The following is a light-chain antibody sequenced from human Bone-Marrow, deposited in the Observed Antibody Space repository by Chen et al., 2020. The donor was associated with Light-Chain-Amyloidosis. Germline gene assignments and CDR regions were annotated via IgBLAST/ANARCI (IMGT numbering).Light chain of an antibody. CDR2: GSS. CDR1: QTISSNY. Sequence: EIVLTQSPGTLSLSPGDGANLSCRASQTISSNYLTCYQQKFGQAPRLLIYGSSSRATGIPDRFTGSGSGTDFTLTINRLEPEDFAMYYCQQYGTSPLTFGGGTKVEIK. J-gene: IGKJ4*01. CDR3: QQYGTSPLT. V-gene: IGKV3-20*01.